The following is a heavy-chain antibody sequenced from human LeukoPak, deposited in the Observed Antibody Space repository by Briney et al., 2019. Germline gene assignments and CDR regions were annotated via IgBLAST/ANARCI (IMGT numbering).Heavy chain of an antibody. D-gene: IGHD6-13*01. Sequence: PSETLSLTCAVSGGSISSYYWSWIRQPAGKGLEWIGRIYTSGSTNYNPSLKSRVTMSVDTSKNQFSLKLSSVTAADTAVYYCARSSYSSSRYYFDYWGQGTLVTVSS. CDR3: ARSSYSSSRYYFDY. CDR1: GGSISSYY. J-gene: IGHJ4*02. V-gene: IGHV4-4*07. CDR2: IYTSGST.